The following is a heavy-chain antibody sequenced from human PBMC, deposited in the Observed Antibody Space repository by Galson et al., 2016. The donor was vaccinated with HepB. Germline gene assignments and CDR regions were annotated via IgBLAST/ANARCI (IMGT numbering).Heavy chain of an antibody. CDR2: INPSNSDT. D-gene: IGHD2/OR15-2a*01. CDR3: ARHTHGGPYCYSTQCPYAPLPDF. Sequence: QSGAEVKKPGDSVKISCQASDYTFTSYWIGWVRQMPGKGLEWMGIINPSNSDTKYSPSFQGLVTISADESINTAYLQWTSLQASDSALYYCARHTHGGPYCYSTQCPYAPLPDFWGQGTLITVSS. V-gene: IGHV5-51*01. CDR1: DYTFTSYW. J-gene: IGHJ4*02.